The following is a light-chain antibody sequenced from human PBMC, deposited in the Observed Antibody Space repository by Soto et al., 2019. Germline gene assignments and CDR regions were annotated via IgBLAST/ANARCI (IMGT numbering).Light chain of an antibody. V-gene: IGKV1-12*01. Sequence: DIQMTQSPSTVSAYAGDSVTITFRASQSITTWLAWYQQRPGKAPKLLIYDVSSLQSGVPSRFSGSGSGTDFTLTISSLQPEDFATYYCQQGNSFPLTFGGGTKVDIK. CDR2: DVS. CDR1: QSITTW. CDR3: QQGNSFPLT. J-gene: IGKJ4*01.